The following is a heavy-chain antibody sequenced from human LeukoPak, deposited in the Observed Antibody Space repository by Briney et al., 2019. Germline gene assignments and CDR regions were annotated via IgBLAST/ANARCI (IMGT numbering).Heavy chain of an antibody. CDR2: IYNSGRS. J-gene: IGHJ5*02. CDR3: AGGSGASWFDP. D-gene: IGHD2-8*02. V-gene: IGHV4-59*01. CDR1: GGSISSGY. Sequence: PSETLSLTCSVSGGSISSGYWSWIRQPPGKGLEWIAYIYNSGRSNYNPSLKSLVTISLDTSKNQFSLKLSSVTAADTAVYYCAGGSGASWFDPWGQGTLVTVSS.